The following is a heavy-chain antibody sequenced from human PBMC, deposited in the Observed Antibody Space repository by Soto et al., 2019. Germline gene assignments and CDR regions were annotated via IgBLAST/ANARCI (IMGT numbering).Heavy chain of an antibody. J-gene: IGHJ4*02. V-gene: IGHV3-64D*06. D-gene: IGHD3-22*01. CDR1: GFDFSRYS. Sequence: PGGSLRLSCSASGFDFSRYSMHWVRQAPGKGLEFVSVIRNNVVSTYYADSVKGRFTISRDNSKNTLSLQMRSLRPEDTAVYYCVKGGTSVSSAGFDFWGLGTVGT. CDR3: VKGGTSVSSAGFDF. CDR2: IRNNVVST.